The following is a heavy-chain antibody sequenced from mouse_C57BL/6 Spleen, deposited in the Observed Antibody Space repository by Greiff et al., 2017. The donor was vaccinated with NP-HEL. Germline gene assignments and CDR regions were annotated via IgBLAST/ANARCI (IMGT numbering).Heavy chain of an antibody. CDR3: ARDYYGSSWGYFDY. J-gene: IGHJ2*01. CDR2: ISSGSSTI. V-gene: IGHV5-17*01. Sequence: EVKLVESGGGLVKPGGSLKLSCAASGFTFSDYGMHWVRQAPEKGLEWVAYISSGSSTIYYADTVKGRFTISRDNAKNTLFLQMTSLRSEDTGMYYCARDYYGSSWGYFDYWGQGTTLTVSS. CDR1: GFTFSDYG. D-gene: IGHD1-1*01.